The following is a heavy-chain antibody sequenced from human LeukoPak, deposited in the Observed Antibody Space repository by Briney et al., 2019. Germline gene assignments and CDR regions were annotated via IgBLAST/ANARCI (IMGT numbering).Heavy chain of an antibody. V-gene: IGHV3-23*01. CDR3: AKEAGVKLRYFDWLPSRYYFAY. Sequence: GGTLRLSCAASGFTFSSYGMSWVRQAPGKGLEWVSAISVSVGSTYYADSVKGRFTISRDNSKNTLYLQMNSLRAEDTAVYYCAKEAGVKLRYFDWLPSRYYFAYWGQGTLVTVSS. CDR1: GFTFSSYG. J-gene: IGHJ4*02. CDR2: ISVSVGST. D-gene: IGHD3-9*01.